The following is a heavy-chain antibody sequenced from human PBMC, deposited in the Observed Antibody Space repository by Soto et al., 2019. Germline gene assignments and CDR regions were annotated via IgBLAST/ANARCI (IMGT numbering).Heavy chain of an antibody. V-gene: IGHV1-2*04. CDR3: ARGPTISSSWAKYYFDY. CDR2: ISPNSGGT. J-gene: IGHJ4*02. D-gene: IGHD6-13*01. CDR1: GYTFTGYY. Sequence: QVQLVQSGAEVKKPGASVKVSCKASGYTFTGYYMHWVRQAPGQGLEWMGWISPNSGGTNYAQKFQGWVTMTRDTSISTAYMELSRLRSDDTAVYYCARGPTISSSWAKYYFDYWGQGTLVTVSS.